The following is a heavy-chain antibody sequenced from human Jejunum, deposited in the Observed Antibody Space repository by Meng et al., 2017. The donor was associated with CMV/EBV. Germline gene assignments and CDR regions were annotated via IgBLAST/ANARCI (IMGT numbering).Heavy chain of an antibody. D-gene: IGHD3-9*01. Sequence: SGFNFSNYWMSWVRQTPAKGLEWLAQIKDDGSEKYYVDSVSGRFTISRDNAKNSLYLQMNSLRAEDTAVYYCARDYDRSLDFDYWGQGTRVTVSS. CDR3: ARDYDRSLDFDY. V-gene: IGHV3-7*01. CDR2: IKDDGSEK. J-gene: IGHJ4*02. CDR1: GFNFSNYW.